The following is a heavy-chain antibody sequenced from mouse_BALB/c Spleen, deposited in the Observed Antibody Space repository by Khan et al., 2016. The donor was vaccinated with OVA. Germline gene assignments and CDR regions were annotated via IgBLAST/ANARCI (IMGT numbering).Heavy chain of an antibody. CDR2: ILPKSGST. V-gene: IGHV1-9*01. CDR1: GNTFSTYW. D-gene: IGHD1-1*01. Sequence: QVRLQQSGADLMKPGASVKISCKVTGNTFSTYWIKWIKKRPGHGLEWIGEILPKSGSTNYNEKFKGKATFTAATSSTTAYMQLSSLSSEDSAVYYCARVNSGSRDYFDNWGQGTTLTVSS. J-gene: IGHJ2*01. CDR3: ARVNSGSRDYFDN.